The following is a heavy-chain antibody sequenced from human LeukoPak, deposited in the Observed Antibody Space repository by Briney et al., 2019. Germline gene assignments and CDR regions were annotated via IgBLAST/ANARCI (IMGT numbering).Heavy chain of an antibody. CDR1: GGSISGGVYS. CDR3: ASDYYYGSGSYSS. J-gene: IGHJ5*02. V-gene: IGHV4-30-2*01. Sequence: SQTLSLTCAVSGGSISGGVYSGSGIRHPPGKARKGIGYIYHSGSTYYNPSLKSRVTISVDRSKNQFSLKLSSVTAADTAVYYCASDYYYGSGSYSSWGQGTLVTVSS. D-gene: IGHD3-10*01. CDR2: IYHSGST.